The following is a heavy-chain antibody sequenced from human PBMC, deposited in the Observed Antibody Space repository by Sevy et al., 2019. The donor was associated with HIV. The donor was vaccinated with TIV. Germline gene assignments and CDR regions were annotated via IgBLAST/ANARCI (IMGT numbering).Heavy chain of an antibody. CDR1: GFPVSSNY. CDR3: ARGKSGYGYGLDY. V-gene: IGHV3-66*01. Sequence: GGSLRLSCAASGFPVSSNYMSWVRQAPGKGLEWVSVMYSDGSTYHADSVKGGFTIASDNSKNTLYLQMNSLRVEDTAVYYCARGKSGYGYGLDYWGQGTLVTVSS. CDR2: MYSDGST. J-gene: IGHJ4*02. D-gene: IGHD5-18*01.